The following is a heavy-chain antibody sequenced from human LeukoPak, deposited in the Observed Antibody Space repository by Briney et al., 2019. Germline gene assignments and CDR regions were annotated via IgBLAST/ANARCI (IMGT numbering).Heavy chain of an antibody. V-gene: IGHV3-23*01. Sequence: GGSLRLSCAVSGFAFSSYVMTWVRQAPGKGLEWVSSIHGSGGRTYYADSVKGGFTISRDNSRNTLYLQMNSLRAEDTAVYYCAKDVGDSVWGSSDYWGQRTLVTVSS. CDR2: IHGSGGRT. CDR1: GFAFSSYV. J-gene: IGHJ4*02. CDR3: AKDVGDSVWGSSDY. D-gene: IGHD3-16*01.